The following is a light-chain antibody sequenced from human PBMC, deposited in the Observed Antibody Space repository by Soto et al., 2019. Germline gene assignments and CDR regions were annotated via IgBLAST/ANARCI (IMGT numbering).Light chain of an antibody. J-gene: IGKJ1*01. CDR2: DAS. CDR3: QQYCRSPPSWT. CDR1: QSVSSSY. V-gene: IGKV3-20*01. Sequence: EIVLTQSPGTLSLSPGERATLSCRASQSVSSSYLAWYQQKPGQPPRLLISDASSRATGIPDRFSGSGSGTDFTLTISSLEPEDFAVYYCQQYCRSPPSWTFGQGTKVEIK.